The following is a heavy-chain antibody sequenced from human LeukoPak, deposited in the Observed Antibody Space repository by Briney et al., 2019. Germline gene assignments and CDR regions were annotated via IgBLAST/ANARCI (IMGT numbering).Heavy chain of an antibody. CDR3: ASGIPDYGDYYFDY. D-gene: IGHD4-17*01. CDR1: GGSISSGDYY. V-gene: IGHV4-30-4*01. J-gene: IGHJ4*02. Sequence: SQTLSLTCTVSGGSISSGDYYGSWIRQPPGKGLEWIGYIYYRGSTYYNPSLKSRVTISVDTSKNQYSLKLNSVTAPDTAVYYCASGIPDYGDYYFDYWGQGTLVTVSS. CDR2: IYYRGST.